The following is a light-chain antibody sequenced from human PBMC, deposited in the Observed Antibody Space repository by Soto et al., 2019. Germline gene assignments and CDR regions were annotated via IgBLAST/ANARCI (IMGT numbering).Light chain of an antibody. V-gene: IGKV1-27*01. Sequence: DIQMTQSPSSLSASVGDRVTITCRASHGISNYLAWYQQKPGKVPKLLIYAASTLQSGVPSRFSGSGSGTDFTLTISSLQPEDVATYYCQKDNSALTFGGGTKVEIK. CDR2: AAS. CDR3: QKDNSALT. J-gene: IGKJ4*01. CDR1: HGISNY.